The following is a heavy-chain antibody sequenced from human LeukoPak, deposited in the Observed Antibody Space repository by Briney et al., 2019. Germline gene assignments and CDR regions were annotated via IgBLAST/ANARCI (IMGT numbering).Heavy chain of an antibody. CDR1: GGSISSGSYY. J-gene: IGHJ4*02. CDR3: ARARRQWLVGPHIRGDNPPFYYDY. CDR2: FYTSGST. Sequence: PSQTLSLTCTVSGGSISSGSYYWSWIRQPAGKGLEWIGRFYTSGSTNYNPSLKSRVTISVDTSKNQFSLKLNSVTAADTAVYYCARARRQWLVGPHIRGDNPPFYYDYWGQGILVTVSS. D-gene: IGHD6-19*01. V-gene: IGHV4-61*02.